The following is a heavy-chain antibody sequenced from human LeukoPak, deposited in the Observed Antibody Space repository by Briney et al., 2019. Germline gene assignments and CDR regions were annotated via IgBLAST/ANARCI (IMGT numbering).Heavy chain of an antibody. V-gene: IGHV4-30-4*01. CDR2: IYYSGST. CDR3: ARSFTYYYDSSGYSQGGYFDY. CDR1: GGSISSGDYY. D-gene: IGHD3-22*01. J-gene: IGHJ4*02. Sequence: PSETLSLTCTVSGGSISSGDYYWSWIRQPPGKGLEWIGYIYYSGSTYHNPSLKSRVTISVDTSKNQFSLKLSSVTAADTAVYYCARSFTYYYDSSGYSQGGYFDYWGQGTLVTVSS.